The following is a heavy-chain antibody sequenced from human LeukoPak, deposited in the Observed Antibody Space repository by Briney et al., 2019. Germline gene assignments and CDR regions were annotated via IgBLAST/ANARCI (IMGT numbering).Heavy chain of an antibody. CDR2: IYYSGST. Sequence: PSETLTLTCNVSGVSISSSSYYWGRIRQPPGLGLEWFGSIYYSGSTYYNPSVKSRFTISVDTSKNPFSLNLSSVTAADTAVYYCAKHFERCSSWSLPCYFAYWGQGTLVSVSS. J-gene: IGHJ4*02. D-gene: IGHD6-13*01. CDR1: GVSISSSSYY. CDR3: AKHFERCSSWSLPCYFAY. V-gene: IGHV4-39*01.